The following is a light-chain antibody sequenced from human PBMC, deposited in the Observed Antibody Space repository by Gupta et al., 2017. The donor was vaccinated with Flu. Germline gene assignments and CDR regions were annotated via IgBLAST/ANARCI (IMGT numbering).Light chain of an antibody. Sequence: EIVMTQSPATLSVSPGERATLSCRASQSVRSNLAWYQQKPGQAPRLLMYGPSTRATAIPARFSGSGSGTEFTLTISSLQSEDFAVYYCQQYDNWPDTFGQGTKLEIK. CDR1: QSVRSN. CDR3: QQYDNWPDT. CDR2: GPS. V-gene: IGKV3-15*01. J-gene: IGKJ2*01.